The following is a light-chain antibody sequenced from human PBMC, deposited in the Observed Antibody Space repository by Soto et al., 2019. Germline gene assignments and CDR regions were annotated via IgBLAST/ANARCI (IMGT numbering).Light chain of an antibody. J-gene: IGKJ1*01. CDR1: QGISSA. CDR3: QHYNSYSEA. V-gene: IGKV1-13*02. Sequence: AIQLTQSPSSLSASVGYRVTITFRASQGISSALAWYQQKPGKAPKLLIYDASSLESGVPSRFSGSGSGTEFTLTISSLQPDDFATYYCQHYNSYSEAFGQGTKVDI. CDR2: DAS.